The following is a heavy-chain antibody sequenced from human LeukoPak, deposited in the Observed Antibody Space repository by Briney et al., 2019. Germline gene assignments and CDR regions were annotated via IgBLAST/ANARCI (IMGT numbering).Heavy chain of an antibody. CDR1: GGSFCIYF. V-gene: IGHV4-34*01. CDR2: LDHSGRT. Sequence: SETLSLTRGVFGGSFCIYFLHCMRHPPGEGVECIGELDHSGRTKYNPSLKSRVTIPLNTSNNQFSLNPSSVTDTAVYYCVIVIMGTSTTDYWGQGTPVTVSS. CDR3: VIVIMGTSTTDY. D-gene: IGHD1-26*01. J-gene: IGHJ4*02.